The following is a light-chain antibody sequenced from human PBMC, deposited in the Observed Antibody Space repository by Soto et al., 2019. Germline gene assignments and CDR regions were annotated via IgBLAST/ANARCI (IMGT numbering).Light chain of an antibody. J-gene: IGLJ1*01. CDR3: SSYTSSSTRRYV. CDR2: EVS. V-gene: IGLV2-14*01. CDR1: SSDVGGYNY. Sequence: QSALTQPASVSGSPGQSITISCTGTSSDVGGYNYVSWYQQHPGKAPKLMIYEVSNRPSGVSNRFSGSKSGNTASLTISGLQAEDEADYYSSSYTSSSTRRYVFGTGTKVTVL.